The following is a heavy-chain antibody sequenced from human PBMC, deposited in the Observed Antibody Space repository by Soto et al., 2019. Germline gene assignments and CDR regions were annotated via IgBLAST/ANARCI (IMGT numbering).Heavy chain of an antibody. J-gene: IGHJ4*02. CDR2: INWNGVST. CDR1: GFSFDDSG. CDR3: ARDGYGSGSHFDS. D-gene: IGHD3-10*01. V-gene: IGHV3-20*04. Sequence: DVQLVESGGGVVRPGGSLRLSCAASGFSFDDSGFNWVRQAPGKGLEWVSFINWNGVSTGYADSVKGRFTISRDNAKNSLFLQMNSLRVEDTAFYYCARDGYGSGSHFDSWGQGTLVTVSS.